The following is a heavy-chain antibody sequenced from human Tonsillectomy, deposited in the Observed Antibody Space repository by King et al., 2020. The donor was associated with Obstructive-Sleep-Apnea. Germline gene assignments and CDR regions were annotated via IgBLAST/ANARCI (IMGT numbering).Heavy chain of an antibody. CDR1: GFTFTNAW. CDR3: TTDLTLVGTTQFFFVD. CDR2: IKSKTDRGTT. Sequence: LLVQSGGGLVKPGGSLRLSCAASGFTFTNAWMSWVRQAPGKGLEWVGHIKSKTDRGTTDYAAPVKGRFTISRDDSKNRLYLQMTSLETEDTAVYYCTTDLTLVGTTQFFFVDWGQGTLVTVSS. V-gene: IGHV3-15*01. J-gene: IGHJ3*01. D-gene: IGHD1-26*01.